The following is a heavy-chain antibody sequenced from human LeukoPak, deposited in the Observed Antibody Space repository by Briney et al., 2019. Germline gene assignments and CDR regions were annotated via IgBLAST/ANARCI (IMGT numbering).Heavy chain of an antibody. Sequence: TGGSLRLSCAASGFTFSSYAMSWVRQAPGKGLEWVSGISGSGGSTYYADSVKGRFTISRDNSKNTLYLQMNSLRAEDTAVYYCARDSQRLNDAFDIWGQGTMVTVSS. D-gene: IGHD3-16*01. V-gene: IGHV3-23*01. CDR1: GFTFSSYA. CDR3: ARDSQRLNDAFDI. J-gene: IGHJ3*02. CDR2: ISGSGGST.